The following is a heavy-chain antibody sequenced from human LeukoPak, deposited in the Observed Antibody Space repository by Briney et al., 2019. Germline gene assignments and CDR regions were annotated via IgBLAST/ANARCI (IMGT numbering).Heavy chain of an antibody. CDR2: ISSSSSYI. J-gene: IGHJ4*02. CDR1: GFTFSSYS. V-gene: IGHV3-21*01. CDR3: ARVVGGSSGYYYIDC. Sequence: GGSLRLSCAASGFTFSSYSMNWVRQAPGKGLEWVSSISSSSSYIYYADSVKGRFTISRDNAKNSLYLQMNSLRAEDTAVYYCARVVGGSSGYYYIDCWGQGTLVTVSS. D-gene: IGHD3-22*01.